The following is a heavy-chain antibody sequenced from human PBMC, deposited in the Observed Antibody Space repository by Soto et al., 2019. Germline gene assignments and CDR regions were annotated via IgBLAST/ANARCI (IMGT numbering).Heavy chain of an antibody. D-gene: IGHD3-16*01. J-gene: IGHJ3*02. Sequence: ASVKVSCKASGGTFISYAISWVRQAPGQGLEWMGGIIPIFGTANYAQKFQGRVTITADESTSTDYMELSSLRAEDTAGYYCARDDYGGGIPFDIWGQGTMVTVSS. V-gene: IGHV1-69*13. CDR3: ARDDYGGGIPFDI. CDR1: GGTFISYA. CDR2: IIPIFGTA.